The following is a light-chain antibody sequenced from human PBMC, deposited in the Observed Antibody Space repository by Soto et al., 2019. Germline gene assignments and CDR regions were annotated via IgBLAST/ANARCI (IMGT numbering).Light chain of an antibody. CDR3: QSYDRSLSGSRV. Sequence: QSVLTQPPSGSGAPGQRVTISCTGSSSNIGAGYDVHWYQQLPGTAPKLLIYDNTNRPSGVPDRFSGSKSGTSASLAITGLQAEDEADYYCQSYDRSLSGSRVFGTGTRSPS. V-gene: IGLV1-40*01. J-gene: IGLJ1*01. CDR1: SSNIGAGYD. CDR2: DNT.